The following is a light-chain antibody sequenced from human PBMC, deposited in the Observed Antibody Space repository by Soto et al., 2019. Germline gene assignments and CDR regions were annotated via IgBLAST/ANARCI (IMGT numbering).Light chain of an antibody. CDR2: DAS. J-gene: IGKJ2*01. V-gene: IGKV3-20*01. CDR1: QRISNSY. Sequence: EIVLTQSPGTLSLSPGERATLSCRASQRISNSYLAWYQQKPGQAPRLLLYDASSRATGIPDRVSGSGSGTDFTLPISRLEPEDFAVYYYQQYARPPFAFGQGTKVEIK. CDR3: QQYARPPFA.